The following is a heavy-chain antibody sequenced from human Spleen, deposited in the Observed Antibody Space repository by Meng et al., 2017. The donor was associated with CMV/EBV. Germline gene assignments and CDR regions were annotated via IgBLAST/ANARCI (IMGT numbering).Heavy chain of an antibody. CDR1: GYTFTGYY. Sequence: ASVKVSCKASGYTFTGYYLHWVRQAPGQGLEWMGWINPNSGGTNYAQKFQGRVTMTRDTSISTAYMELSRLKSDDTAAYYCARDPKGASGSYGEAAFDIWGQGTMVTVSS. V-gene: IGHV1-2*02. CDR3: ARDPKGASGSYGEAAFDI. J-gene: IGHJ3*02. D-gene: IGHD1-26*01. CDR2: INPNSGGT.